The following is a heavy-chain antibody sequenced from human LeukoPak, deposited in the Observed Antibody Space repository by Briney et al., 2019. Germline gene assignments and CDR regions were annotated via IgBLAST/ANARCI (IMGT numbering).Heavy chain of an antibody. CDR2: IYSGGST. Sequence: GGSLRLSCAASGFTVSSNYMSWVRQAPGKGLEWVSVIYSGGSTYYADSVKGRFTISRDNAKNSLFLQMNSLRAEDTAVYYCARTPRRLHVDYWGQGTLVTVSS. CDR1: GFTVSSNY. CDR3: ARTPRRLHVDY. V-gene: IGHV3-53*01. D-gene: IGHD4-11*01. J-gene: IGHJ4*02.